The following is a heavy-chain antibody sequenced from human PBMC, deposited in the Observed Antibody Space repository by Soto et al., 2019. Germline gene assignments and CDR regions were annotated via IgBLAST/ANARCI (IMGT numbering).Heavy chain of an antibody. J-gene: IGHJ6*02. CDR2: IKQDGSEK. Sequence: GGSLRLSCEASEFTLSNYWMTWVRQAPGKGLEWVANIKQDGSEKYYVDSVKGRFTVSRDNAKNSLYLQMNSLRDEDTAVYYCARGHYGMDVWGQGTTVTVSS. CDR3: ARGHYGMDV. V-gene: IGHV3-7*04. CDR1: EFTLSNYW.